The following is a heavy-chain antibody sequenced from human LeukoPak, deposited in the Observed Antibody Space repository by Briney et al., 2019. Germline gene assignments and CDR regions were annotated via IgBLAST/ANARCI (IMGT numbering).Heavy chain of an antibody. CDR2: IYYSGST. CDR1: GGSISSSNW. CDR3: ARQPDPEHQGELFDY. D-gene: IGHD1-26*01. V-gene: IGHV4-59*08. Sequence: SETLSLTCAVSGGSISSSNWWSWIRQPPGKGLEWIGYIYYSGSTNYNPSLKSRVTISVDTSKNQFSLKLSSVTAADTAVYYCARQPDPEHQGELFDYWGQGTLVTVSS. J-gene: IGHJ4*02.